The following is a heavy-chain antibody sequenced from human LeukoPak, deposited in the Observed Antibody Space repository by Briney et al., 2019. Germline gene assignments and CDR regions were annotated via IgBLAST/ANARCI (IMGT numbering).Heavy chain of an antibody. J-gene: IGHJ4*02. CDR1: GFTVSSNY. V-gene: IGHV3-11*01. Sequence: PGGSLRLSCAASGFTVSSNYMSWVRQAPGKGLEWVSYISSSGSTIYYADSVKGRFTISRDNAKNSLYLQMNSLRAEDTAVYYCARATNDFWSGYYIYWGQGTLVTVSS. CDR2: ISSSGSTI. D-gene: IGHD3-3*01. CDR3: ARATNDFWSGYYIY.